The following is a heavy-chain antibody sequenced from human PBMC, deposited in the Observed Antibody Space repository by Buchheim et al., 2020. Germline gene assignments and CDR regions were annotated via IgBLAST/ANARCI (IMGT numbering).Heavy chain of an antibody. Sequence: QVQLQESGPGLVKPSETLSLTCTVSGGSISSYYWSWIRQPPGRGLEWIGYIYYSGSTNYNPSLTSRVTISVDTSKNQFSLKLSSVTAADTAGHYCARGVEEWELLIAFDPWGQGTL. CDR3: ARGVEEWELLIAFDP. D-gene: IGHD1-26*01. V-gene: IGHV4-59*01. CDR2: IYYSGST. CDR1: GGSISSYY. J-gene: IGHJ5*02.